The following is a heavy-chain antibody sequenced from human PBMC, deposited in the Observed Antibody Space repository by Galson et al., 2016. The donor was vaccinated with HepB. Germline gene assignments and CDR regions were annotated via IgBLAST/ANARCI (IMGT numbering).Heavy chain of an antibody. V-gene: IGHV3-30*18. CDR1: GFTFSSYG. J-gene: IGHJ6*02. CDR2: IRCSGSNK. CDR3: AKDCWCGYYGCGGLDV. Sequence: SLRLSCAASGFTFSSYGMHWVRQAPGKGLEWVAVIRCSGSNKYYADAVKGRFTISRDNAKKSLYLQMNSLRAEDTAVYYCAKDCWCGYYGCGGLDVWGQGTTVTVSS. D-gene: IGHD3-3*01.